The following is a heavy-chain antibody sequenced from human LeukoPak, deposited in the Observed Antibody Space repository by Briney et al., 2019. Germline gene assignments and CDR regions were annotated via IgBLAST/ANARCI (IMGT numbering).Heavy chain of an antibody. CDR1: GGSISSYY. Sequence: SETLSLTCTVSGGSISSYYWSWIRQPPGKGLEWIGSIYHSGSTYYNPSLKSRVTISVDTSKNQFSLKLSSVTAADTAVYYCARDPTRYFDWSPGPYDAFDIWGQGTMVTVSS. CDR3: ARDPTRYFDWSPGPYDAFDI. CDR2: IYHSGST. J-gene: IGHJ3*02. D-gene: IGHD3-9*01. V-gene: IGHV4-38-2*02.